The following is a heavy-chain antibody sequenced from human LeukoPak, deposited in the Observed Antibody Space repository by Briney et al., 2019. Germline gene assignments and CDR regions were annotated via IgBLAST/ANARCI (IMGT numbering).Heavy chain of an antibody. D-gene: IGHD6-19*01. J-gene: IGHJ4*02. CDR1: GFSFSTYG. Sequence: PGGSLRLSCAASGFSFSTYGMHWVRQAPGKGLEWVAFIRYDGSNKHHADSVKGRFTVSRDNSKNTLYLQMNSLRAEDTAVYYCAKDLYSSGWSYYFDYWGQGTLVTVSS. V-gene: IGHV3-30*02. CDR3: AKDLYSSGWSYYFDY. CDR2: IRYDGSNK.